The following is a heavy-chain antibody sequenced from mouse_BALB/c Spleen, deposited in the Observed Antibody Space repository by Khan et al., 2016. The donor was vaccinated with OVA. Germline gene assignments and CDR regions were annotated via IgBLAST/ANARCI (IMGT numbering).Heavy chain of an antibody. CDR2: MISSGYT. CDR1: GDSISSGY. Sequence: EVQLQESGPSLVQPSQTLSLTCSVTGDSISSGYWSWIRKFPENKLEYMGYMISSGYTYYNPSLKSRISITRHTSKNQYYLQLNSVTTENTATYYCARSTYRYAFAYWGQGTLVTVSA. V-gene: IGHV3-8*02. J-gene: IGHJ3*01. D-gene: IGHD2-14*01. CDR3: ARSTYRYAFAY.